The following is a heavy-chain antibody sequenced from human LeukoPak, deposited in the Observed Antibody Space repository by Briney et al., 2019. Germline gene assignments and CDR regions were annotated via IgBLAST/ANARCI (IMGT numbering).Heavy chain of an antibody. V-gene: IGHV3-7*02. CDR3: AKALISGVGATRGSDY. CDR2: LKQDGSDK. J-gene: IGHJ4*02. D-gene: IGHD1-26*01. CDR1: VSTLNTYW. Sequence: PGGSLRLSCAASVSTLNTYWMTWFRQTPGKGLEWVASLKQDGSDKYYADSVKGRFTISRDNSKNTLYLQMNSLRVEDSAVYYCAKALISGVGATRGSDYWGQGTLVTVSS.